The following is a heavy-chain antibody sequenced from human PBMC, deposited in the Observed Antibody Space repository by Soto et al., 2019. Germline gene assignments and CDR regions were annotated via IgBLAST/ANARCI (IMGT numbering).Heavy chain of an antibody. Sequence: QVQLQESGPGLVKPSGTLSLSCAVSGGSIISSHWWTWVRQPPGKGLEWIGEIYHSGSTNYNPSLKSRVTISVDTSRNHFSLNLSSVTAADTAGYCCASSGGGEDYWGQGILVTVSS. V-gene: IGHV4-4*01. D-gene: IGHD3-16*01. CDR2: IYHSGST. CDR1: GGSIISSHW. CDR3: ASSGGGEDY. J-gene: IGHJ4*02.